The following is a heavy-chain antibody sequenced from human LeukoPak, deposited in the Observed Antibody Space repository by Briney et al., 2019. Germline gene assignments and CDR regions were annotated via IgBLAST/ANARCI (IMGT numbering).Heavy chain of an antibody. D-gene: IGHD5-24*01. CDR2: IRYDGSNK. Sequence: GGSLRLSCAASGFTFSNYGMHWVRQAPGKGLEWVAFIRYDGSNKDYADSVKGRFTISRDNSKNTLYLQMNSLRAEDTAVYYCAKDGYNYSDYWGQGTLVTVSS. CDR3: AKDGYNYSDY. CDR1: GFTFSNYG. V-gene: IGHV3-30*02. J-gene: IGHJ4*02.